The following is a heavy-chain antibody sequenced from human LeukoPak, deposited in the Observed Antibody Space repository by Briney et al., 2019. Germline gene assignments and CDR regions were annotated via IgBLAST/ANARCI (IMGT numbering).Heavy chain of an antibody. D-gene: IGHD2-15*01. CDR2: INHSGST. CDR3: ARHNGVVVAATPDYYFDY. V-gene: IGHV4-34*01. Sequence: PSETLSLTCTVSGGSISSYYWSWIRQPPGKGLEWIGEINHSGSTNYNPSLKSRVTISVDTSKNQFSLKLSSVTAADTAVYYCARHNGVVVAATPDYYFDYWGQGTLVTVSS. CDR1: GGSISSYY. J-gene: IGHJ4*02.